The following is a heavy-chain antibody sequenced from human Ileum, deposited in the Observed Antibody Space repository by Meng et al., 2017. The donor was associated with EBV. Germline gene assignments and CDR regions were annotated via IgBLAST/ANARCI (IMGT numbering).Heavy chain of an antibody. CDR3: ASRPGFNIGPFDF. CDR1: GYTFTRYP. V-gene: IGHV1-3*04. D-gene: IGHD3/OR15-3a*01. CDR2: INTDNGET. J-gene: IGHJ4*02. Sequence: QVQLGQSGAEVKKPGASVKLSCKASGYTFTRYPIHWVRQAPGQRPEWMGWINTDNGETEFSQKFQGRATITRDTSATTAYMELISLRSEDTAVYYCASRPGFNIGPFDFWGQGTLVTVSS.